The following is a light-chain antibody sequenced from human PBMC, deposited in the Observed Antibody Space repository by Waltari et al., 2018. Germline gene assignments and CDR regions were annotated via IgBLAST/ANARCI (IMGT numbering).Light chain of an antibody. CDR2: WAS. V-gene: IGKV4-1*01. CDR1: QSVFYSSNNTNY. Sequence: DIVMTQSPDSLAVSLGERATINCKSSQSVFYSSNNTNYLAWYQQKPGQPPKLLIYWASTRESGVPDRFSGSGSGTDFTLTISSLQAEDVAVYYCQQYYSTPPAFGGGTKVGIK. J-gene: IGKJ4*01. CDR3: QQYYSTPPA.